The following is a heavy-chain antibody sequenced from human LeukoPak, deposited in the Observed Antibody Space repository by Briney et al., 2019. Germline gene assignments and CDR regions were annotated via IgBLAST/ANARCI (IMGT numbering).Heavy chain of an antibody. CDR3: AKDAGTYYYDSSGFGDAFDI. V-gene: IGHV3-30*02. CDR1: GFTFSNYA. D-gene: IGHD3-22*01. J-gene: IGHJ3*02. Sequence: GGSLRLSCGASGFTFSNYAMHWVRQAPGKGLEWMTFIRYDGSNKYYADSVKGRFTISRDNSKSTLYLQVDSLRAEDRAVYYCAKDAGTYYYDSSGFGDAFDIWGQGTMVTVSS. CDR2: IRYDGSNK.